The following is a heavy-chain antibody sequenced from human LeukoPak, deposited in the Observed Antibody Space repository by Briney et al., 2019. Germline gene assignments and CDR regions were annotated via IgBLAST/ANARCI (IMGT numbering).Heavy chain of an antibody. Sequence: SETLSLTCAVYGGAFSGYYWSWIRQPPGKGLEWIGEINHSGSTNYNPSLKSRVTISVDTSKNQFSLKLSSVTAADTAVYYCARGVASRYWGQGTLVTVSS. V-gene: IGHV4-34*01. CDR2: INHSGST. CDR1: GGAFSGYY. J-gene: IGHJ4*02. CDR3: ARGVASRY. D-gene: IGHD5-12*01.